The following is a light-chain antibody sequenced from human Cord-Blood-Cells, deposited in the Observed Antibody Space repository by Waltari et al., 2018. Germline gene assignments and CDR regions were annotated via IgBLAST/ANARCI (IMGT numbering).Light chain of an antibody. CDR3: QQRSNWPPWT. J-gene: IGKJ1*01. CDR2: DAS. Sequence: EIVLTQSPATLSSSPGERATLSCRASQSVSSYLAWYQQKPGQAPRLLIYDASNRATGIPARFSGSGSGTDFTRTISSLEPEDFAVYYCQQRSNWPPWTFGQGTKVEIK. CDR1: QSVSSY. V-gene: IGKV3-11*01.